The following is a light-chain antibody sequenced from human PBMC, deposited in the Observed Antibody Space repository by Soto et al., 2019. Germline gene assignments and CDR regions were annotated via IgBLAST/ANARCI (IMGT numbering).Light chain of an antibody. J-gene: IGKJ5*01. CDR3: QQYSQWPIT. CDR1: QSVSSY. Sequence: EIVMTQSPATLSVSPGERVTLSCRASQSVSSYLAWYQQKPGQAPRLLIYGASTGATGIPARFSGSGSGTEFTLTISSLQSEDFAVYYCQQYSQWPITFGQGTRLEIK. CDR2: GAS. V-gene: IGKV3-15*01.